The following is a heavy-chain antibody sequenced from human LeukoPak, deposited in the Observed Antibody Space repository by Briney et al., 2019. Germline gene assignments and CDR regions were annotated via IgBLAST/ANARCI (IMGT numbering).Heavy chain of an antibody. J-gene: IGHJ4*02. V-gene: IGHV1-69*04. CDR3: ARQPGYSSSREDY. CDR2: IIPILGIA. D-gene: IGHD6-13*01. CDR1: GGTFSSYA. Sequence: SVKVSCKASGGTFSSYAISWVRQAPGQGLEWMGRIIPILGIANYAQKFQGRVTITADKSTSTAYMELSSLRSEDTAVYYCARQPGYSSSREDYWGQGTLVTVSS.